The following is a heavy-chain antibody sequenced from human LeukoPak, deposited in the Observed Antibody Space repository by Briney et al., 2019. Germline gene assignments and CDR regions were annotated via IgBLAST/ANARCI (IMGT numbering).Heavy chain of an antibody. CDR3: ARELRYFDARTY. D-gene: IGHD3-9*01. CDR1: GGSFIGYY. J-gene: IGHJ4*02. V-gene: IGHV4-34*01. CDR2: INHSGRT. Sequence: NASETLSLTCAVYGGSFIGYYWSWIRQPPGKGLEWIGEINHSGRTNYNPSLKSRVTISVDTSKNQFSLKLSSVTAADTAVYYCARELRYFDARTYWGQGTLVTVSS.